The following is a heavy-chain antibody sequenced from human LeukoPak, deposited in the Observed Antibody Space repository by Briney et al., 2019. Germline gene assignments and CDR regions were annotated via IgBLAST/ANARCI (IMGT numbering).Heavy chain of an antibody. V-gene: IGHV4-4*07. Sequence: PSETLSLTCTVSGGSISSYYWSWIRQPAGKGLEWIGRIYTSGSTNYNPSLKSRVTMSVDTSKNQFSLKLSSVTAADTAVYYCAREPSWVTGVRKGSYYYYYMDVGGKGPTVTVS. CDR2: IYTSGST. D-gene: IGHD7-27*01. CDR1: GGSISSYY. CDR3: AREPSWVTGVRKGSYYYYYMDV. J-gene: IGHJ6*03.